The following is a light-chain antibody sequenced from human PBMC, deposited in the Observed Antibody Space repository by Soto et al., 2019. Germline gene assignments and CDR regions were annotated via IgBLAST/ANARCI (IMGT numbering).Light chain of an antibody. J-gene: IGLJ1*01. CDR1: SGGVDYNY. CDR3: SSYIGSNNLV. CDR2: KVS. V-gene: IGLV2-8*01. Sequence: QSALTQPPSASGSPGQSVTISCTGTSGGVDYNYVSWYQQYPDKAPKLMIYKVSGRPSGVPDRFSGSKSGNTAFLTVSGLQPEDEADYYCSSYIGSNNLVFGTGTKVTVL.